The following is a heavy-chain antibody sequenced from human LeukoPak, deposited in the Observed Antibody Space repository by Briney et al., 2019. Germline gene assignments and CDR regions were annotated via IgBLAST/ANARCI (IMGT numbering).Heavy chain of an antibody. J-gene: IGHJ3*02. V-gene: IGHV4-39*02. Sequence: PSETLPLTCTVSGGSVSSGFYYWGWIRQPPGKGLEWIGSGYFGGSTYYNSSLKSRVTISVDTSNNHVSMKLNSVTAADMAVYYCARGGPLDAFDIWGQGTMVTVSS. CDR3: ARGGPLDAFDI. D-gene: IGHD1-26*01. CDR1: GGSVSSGFYY. CDR2: GYFGGST.